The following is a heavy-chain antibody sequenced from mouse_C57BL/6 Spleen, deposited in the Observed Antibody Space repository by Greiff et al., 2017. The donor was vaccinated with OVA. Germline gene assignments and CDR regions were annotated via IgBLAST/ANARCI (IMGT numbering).Heavy chain of an antibody. V-gene: IGHV1-42*01. CDR3: ARSGGLGFAY. Sequence: VQLKESGPELVKPGASVKISCKASGYSFTGYYMNWVKQSPEKSLEWIGEINPSTGGTTYNQKFKAKATLTVDKSSSTAYMQLKSLTSEDSAVYYCARSGGLGFAYWGQGTLVTVSA. CDR2: INPSTGGT. CDR1: GYSFTGYY. D-gene: IGHD3-2*02. J-gene: IGHJ3*01.